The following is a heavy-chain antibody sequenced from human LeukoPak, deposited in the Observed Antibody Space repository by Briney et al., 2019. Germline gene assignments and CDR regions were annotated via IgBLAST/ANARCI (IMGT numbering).Heavy chain of an antibody. V-gene: IGHV1-2*02. Sequence: ASVKVSCKASGYTFTGYYMHWVRQAPGQGLGWMGWINPNSGGTNYAQKFQGRVTMTRDTSISTAYMELSRLRSDDTAVYYCARGTVAVAGPHWAFDIWGQGTRVTVSS. CDR3: ARGTVAVAGPHWAFDI. D-gene: IGHD6-19*01. J-gene: IGHJ3*02. CDR1: GYTFTGYY. CDR2: INPNSGGT.